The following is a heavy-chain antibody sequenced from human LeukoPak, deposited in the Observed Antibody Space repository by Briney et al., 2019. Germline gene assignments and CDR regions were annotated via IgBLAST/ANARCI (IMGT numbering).Heavy chain of an antibody. CDR2: IKHDGTEA. J-gene: IGHJ4*02. CDR3: TRSLDY. Sequence: GGSLRLPCAASGFTFGSYWMDWVRQSSDQGLEWVANIKHDGTEAYYLDSVKGRFTISRDNAKNALFLQMNSLRAEDTAVYYCTRSLDYWGQGTLVTVSS. V-gene: IGHV3-7*01. CDR1: GFTFGSYW.